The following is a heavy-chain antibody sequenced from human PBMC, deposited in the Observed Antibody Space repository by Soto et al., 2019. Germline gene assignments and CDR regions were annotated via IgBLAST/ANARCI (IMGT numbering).Heavy chain of an antibody. V-gene: IGHV1-18*04. CDR2: ISANNGNA. D-gene: IGHD3-22*01. Sequence: ASVKVSCKASGYTFSSYGISWVRQAPGQGLEWMGWISANNGNANYAQKLQGRVTMTTDTSTSTAYMELRSLRTDVTAVYYYARYFLNYYDSSGYYCYFDYWGQGTLVTVSS. CDR3: ARYFLNYYDSSGYYCYFDY. CDR1: GYTFSSYG. J-gene: IGHJ4*02.